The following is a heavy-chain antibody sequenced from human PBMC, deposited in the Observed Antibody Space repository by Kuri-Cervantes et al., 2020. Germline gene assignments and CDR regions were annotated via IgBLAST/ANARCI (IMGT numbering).Heavy chain of an antibody. CDR2: ITYDGSNK. V-gene: IGHV3-30-3*01. D-gene: IGHD6-13*01. CDR3: TTDRTAGYSSPWVYYYYGMDV. J-gene: IGHJ6*02. CDR1: GFTFSSYA. Sequence: GESLKISCAASGFTFSSYAMHWVRQAPGKGLEWVAGITYDGSNKYYADSVKGRFTISRDDSKNTLYLQMNSLKTEDTAVYYCTTDRTAGYSSPWVYYYYGMDVWGQGTTVTVSS.